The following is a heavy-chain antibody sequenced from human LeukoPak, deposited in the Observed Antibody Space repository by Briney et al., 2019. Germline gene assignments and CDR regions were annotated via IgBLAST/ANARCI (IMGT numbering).Heavy chain of an antibody. CDR2: IYHSGGT. V-gene: IGHV4-31*03. CDR1: GGSISSDGYY. Sequence: SQTLSLTCTVSGGSISSDGYYWNWIRQHPGKGLEWIAYIYHSGGTYQNPSLRSRVAMSVDTSKNQFSLKLSSVTAAVTAVYYCASNGGEIAYYYYYGMDVWGQGTTVTVSS. CDR3: ASNGGEIAYYYYYGMDV. J-gene: IGHJ6*02. D-gene: IGHD4-17*01.